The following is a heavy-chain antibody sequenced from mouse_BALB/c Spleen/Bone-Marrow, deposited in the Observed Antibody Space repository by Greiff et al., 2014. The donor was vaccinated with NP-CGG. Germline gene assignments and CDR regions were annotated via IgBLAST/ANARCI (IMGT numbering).Heavy chain of an antibody. Sequence: VQLQQSGAELVRPGASVKLSCKTSGFIFTSYWIHWVKQRSGQGLEWIARIYPGSGSTYYNEKFEGKATLTADKSSSTAYMQLSSLKSEDSAVYFCASGVTTGWFVYWGQGTLVTVSA. V-gene: IGHV1-76*01. CDR3: ASGVTTGWFVY. CDR2: IYPGSGST. CDR1: GFIFTSYW. J-gene: IGHJ3*01. D-gene: IGHD2-2*01.